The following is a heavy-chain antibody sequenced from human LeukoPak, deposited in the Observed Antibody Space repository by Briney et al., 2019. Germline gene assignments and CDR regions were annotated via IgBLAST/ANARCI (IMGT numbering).Heavy chain of an antibody. CDR1: GGSISSYY. V-gene: IGHV4-4*07. J-gene: IGHJ3*02. CDR3: ARVTEQWLVLDAFDI. CDR2: IYHSGST. Sequence: SETLSLTCTVSGGSISSYYWSWIRQPAGKGLEWIGSIYHSGSTYYNPSLKSRVTISVDPSKNQFSLKLSSVTAADTAVYYCARVTEQWLVLDAFDIWGQGTMVTVSS. D-gene: IGHD6-19*01.